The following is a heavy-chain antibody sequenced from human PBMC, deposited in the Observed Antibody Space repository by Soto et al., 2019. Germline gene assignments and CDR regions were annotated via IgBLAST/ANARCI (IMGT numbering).Heavy chain of an antibody. V-gene: IGHV1-3*05. Sequence: QVQLVQSGSEEKKPGASVRVSCKASGYTFTSFAIHWVRQAPGHRLECMGWINVGNGNTKYSQKFQGRVTITRDTAAGTAYMELSSLRSEDTAVYYCARGGVDSLFDYWGQGTLVTVSS. CDR3: ARGGVDSLFDY. D-gene: IGHD5-12*01. J-gene: IGHJ4*02. CDR2: INVGNGNT. CDR1: GYTFTSFA.